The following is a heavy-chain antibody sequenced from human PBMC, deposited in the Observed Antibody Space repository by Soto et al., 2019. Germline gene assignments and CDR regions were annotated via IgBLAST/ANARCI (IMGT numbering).Heavy chain of an antibody. CDR3: ARGSQWVLVPVDVHY. V-gene: IGHV1-18*01. CDR2: ISAYNGNT. CDR1: GYTFTSYG. D-gene: IGHD2-2*01. Sequence: ASVKVSCKASGYTFTSYGISWVRQAPGQGLEWMGWISAYNGNTNYAQKLQGRVTMTTDTSTSTAYMELRSLRSDDTVVYYCARGSQWVLVPVDVHYWVQGTLVTVSS. J-gene: IGHJ4*02.